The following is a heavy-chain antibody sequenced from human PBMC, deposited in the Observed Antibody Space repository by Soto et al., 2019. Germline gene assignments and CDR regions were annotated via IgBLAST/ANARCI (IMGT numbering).Heavy chain of an antibody. V-gene: IGHV1-18*01. CDR2: ITTDKGRT. CDR1: GYTFTSYG. J-gene: IGHJ4*02. Sequence: QVQLVQSGPEVKKPGASVKVSCKTSGYTFTSYGISWVRQAPGQGLEWMGWITTDKGRTTYAQKFQGRVTMTADTSTSTAYMEMRSLRSDDTAVYYCAARSPAFDYWGQGTLFPVSS. CDR3: AARSPAFDY.